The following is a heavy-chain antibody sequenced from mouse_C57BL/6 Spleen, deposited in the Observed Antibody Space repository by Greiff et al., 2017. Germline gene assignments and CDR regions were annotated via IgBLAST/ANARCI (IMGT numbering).Heavy chain of an antibody. CDR3: ARDYDYDAWFAY. CDR2: IYPGDGDT. D-gene: IGHD2-4*01. V-gene: IGHV1-82*01. Sequence: QVQLQQSGPELVKPGASVKISCKASGYAFSSSWMNWVKQRPGKGLEWIGRIYPGDGDTNYNGKFKGKATLTADKSSSTAYMQLSSLPSEDSAVYFCARDYDYDAWFAYWGQGTLVTVSA. J-gene: IGHJ3*01. CDR1: GYAFSSSW.